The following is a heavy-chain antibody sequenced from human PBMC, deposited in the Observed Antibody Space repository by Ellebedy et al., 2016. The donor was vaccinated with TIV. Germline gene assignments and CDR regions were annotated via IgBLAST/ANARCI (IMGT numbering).Heavy chain of an antibody. Sequence: GESLKISXAASGFTFSSYATHWVRQAPGKGLEWVAVISYDGSNKYYADSVKGRFTISRDNSKNTLYLQMNSLRAEDTAVYYCARDVEGETYYYYGMDVWGQGTTVTVSS. CDR2: ISYDGSNK. V-gene: IGHV3-30-3*01. J-gene: IGHJ6*02. D-gene: IGHD2-21*01. CDR1: GFTFSSYA. CDR3: ARDVEGETYYYYGMDV.